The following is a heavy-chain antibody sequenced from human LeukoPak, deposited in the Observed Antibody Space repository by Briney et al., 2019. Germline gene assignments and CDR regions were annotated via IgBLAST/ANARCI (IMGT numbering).Heavy chain of an antibody. D-gene: IGHD6-13*01. J-gene: IGHJ6*02. CDR2: ISYDGSNK. V-gene: IGHV3-30*18. Sequence: PGGSLRLSCAASGFTFSTYNMNWVRQAPGKGLEWVAVISYDGSNKYYADSVKGRFTISRDNSKNTLYLQMNSLRAEDTAVYYCAKDLAEKVGLGSSSWYFDYYGMDVWGQGTTVTVSS. CDR1: GFTFSTYN. CDR3: AKDLAEKVGLGSSSWYFDYYGMDV.